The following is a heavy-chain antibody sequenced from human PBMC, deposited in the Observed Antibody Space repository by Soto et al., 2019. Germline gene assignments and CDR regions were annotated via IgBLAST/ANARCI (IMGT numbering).Heavy chain of an antibody. J-gene: IGHJ4*02. Sequence: GASVKVSCKDSGGTFSSYAISWVRQAPGQGLEWMGGIIPIFGTANYPQKFQGRVTITADKSTSTAYMELSSLRSEDTAVYYCARAPSTYCSGGSSYWFYYFDYWGQGTLVTVSS. V-gene: IGHV1-69*06. CDR2: IIPIFGTA. CDR3: ARAPSTYCSGGSSYWFYYFDY. CDR1: GGTFSSYA. D-gene: IGHD2-15*01.